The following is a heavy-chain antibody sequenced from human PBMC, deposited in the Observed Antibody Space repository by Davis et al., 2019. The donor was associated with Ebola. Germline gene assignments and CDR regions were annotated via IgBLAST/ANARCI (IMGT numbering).Heavy chain of an antibody. CDR1: GFTFSSYA. CDR2: ISSNGGST. J-gene: IGHJ3*02. D-gene: IGHD3-3*01. V-gene: IGHV3-64*01. Sequence: PGGSLRLSCAASGFTFSSYAMHWVRQAPGKGLEYVSAISSNGGSTYYANSVKGRFTISRDNSKNTLYVQMHSLRVEDTAVYFCARGLMIPASGTGYALDMWGQGTMVTVSS. CDR3: ARGLMIPASGTGYALDM.